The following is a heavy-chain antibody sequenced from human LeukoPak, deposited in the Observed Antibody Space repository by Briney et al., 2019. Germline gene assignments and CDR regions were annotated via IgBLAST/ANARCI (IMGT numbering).Heavy chain of an antibody. D-gene: IGHD3/OR15-3a*01. V-gene: IGHV6-1*01. CDR1: GDSVSSNSAA. CDR3: ARGLRSSSGTRSYYYGMDV. Sequence: SQTLSLTCAISGDSVSSNSAAWNWIRQSPSRGLEWPGRTYYRSKWYNDYAVSVQSRITINPDTSKNQFSLQLNSVTPEDTAVYYCARGLRSSSGTRSYYYGMDVWGQGTTVTVSS. CDR2: TYYRSKWYN. J-gene: IGHJ6*02.